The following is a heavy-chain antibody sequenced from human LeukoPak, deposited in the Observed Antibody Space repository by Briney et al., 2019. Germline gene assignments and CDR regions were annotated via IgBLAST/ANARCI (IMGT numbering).Heavy chain of an antibody. D-gene: IGHD2-15*01. CDR2: IYTSGST. CDR1: GGSISSYY. Sequence: SETLSLTCTVSGGSISSYYWSWIRQPAGKGLEWIGRIYTSGSTNYNPSLKSRVTMSVDTSKNQFSLKLSSVTAADAAVYYCARELAATKEDYFDYWGQGTLVTVSS. V-gene: IGHV4-4*07. CDR3: ARELAATKEDYFDY. J-gene: IGHJ4*02.